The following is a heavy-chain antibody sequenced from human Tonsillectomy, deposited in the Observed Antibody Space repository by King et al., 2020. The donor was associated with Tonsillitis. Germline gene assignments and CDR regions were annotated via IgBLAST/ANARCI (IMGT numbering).Heavy chain of an antibody. V-gene: IGHV3-30*03. CDR3: AFMTGSGSYVY. CDR1: GFIFSNYD. J-gene: IGHJ4*02. CDR2: ISNDESIK. D-gene: IGHD1-26*01. Sequence: QLVQSGGGVVQPGRSLRLSCAASGFIFSNYDMHWVRQAPGKGLEWVAVISNDESIKYYADSVKGRFTISRDNSKNTLYLQMNSLRAEDTAVYYCAFMTGSGSYVYWGQGTLVTVSS.